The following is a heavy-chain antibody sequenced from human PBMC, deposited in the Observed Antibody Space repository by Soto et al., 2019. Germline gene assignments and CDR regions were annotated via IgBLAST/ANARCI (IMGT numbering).Heavy chain of an antibody. CDR2: IYYSGST. Sequence: SETLSLTSTVCGGSMNSSYWTWIRQPPGKGLEWIGYIYYSGSTNYNPSLKSRVTISVDTSKNQFSLKLSSVTAADTAVYYCARSIDPYSSSSAWFDPWGQGTLVTVSS. V-gene: IGHV4-59*01. J-gene: IGHJ5*02. CDR1: GGSMNSSY. CDR3: ARSIDPYSSSSAWFDP. D-gene: IGHD6-6*01.